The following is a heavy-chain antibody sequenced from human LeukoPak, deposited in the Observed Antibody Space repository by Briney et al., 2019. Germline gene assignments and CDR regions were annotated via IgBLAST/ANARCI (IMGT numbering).Heavy chain of an antibody. CDR3: ASSHDSSGND. CDR2: IKYDGTHK. CDR1: GISFSSYW. J-gene: IGHJ4*02. D-gene: IGHD3-22*01. V-gene: IGHV3-7*01. Sequence: GGSLRLSCVASGISFSSYWMAWVRQAPGKGLEWVANIKYDGTHKFYAGSVKGRFTISRDSAKNSLFLEMNSLTADDTAVYFCASSHDSSGNDWGQGTLVTVSS.